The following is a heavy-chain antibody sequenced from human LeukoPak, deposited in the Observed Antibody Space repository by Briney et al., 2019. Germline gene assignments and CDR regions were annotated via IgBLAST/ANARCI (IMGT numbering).Heavy chain of an antibody. CDR3: ARGEYGGNYENGYYYYYMDV. J-gene: IGHJ6*03. D-gene: IGHD4-23*01. Sequence: GGSLRLSCAASGFTFSSYAMSWVRQAPGKGLEWVSYISSSSSTIYYADSVKGRFTISRDNAKNSLYLQMNSLRAEDTAVYYCARGEYGGNYENGYYYYYMDVWGKGTTVTVSS. CDR1: GFTFSSYA. V-gene: IGHV3-48*04. CDR2: ISSSSSTI.